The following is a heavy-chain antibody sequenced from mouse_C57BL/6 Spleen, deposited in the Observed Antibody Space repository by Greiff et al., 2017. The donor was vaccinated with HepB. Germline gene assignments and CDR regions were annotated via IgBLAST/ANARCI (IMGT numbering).Heavy chain of an antibody. Sequence: VQLQQSGAELARPGASVKLSCKASGYTFTSYGISWVKQRTGQGLEWIGEIYPGSGGTNYNEKFKGKATLTADKSSSTAYMQLSSLTSEDSAVYFCARYDDDGFAYWGQGTLVTVSA. V-gene: IGHV1-81*01. D-gene: IGHD2-4*01. CDR3: ARYDDDGFAY. CDR1: GYTFTSYG. J-gene: IGHJ3*01. CDR2: IYPGSGGT.